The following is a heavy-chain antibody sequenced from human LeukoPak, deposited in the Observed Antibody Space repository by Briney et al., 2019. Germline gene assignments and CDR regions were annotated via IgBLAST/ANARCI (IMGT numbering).Heavy chain of an antibody. CDR3: ASGRGGTAMAGSFDY. CDR2: IYSGGST. D-gene: IGHD5-18*01. J-gene: IGHJ4*02. CDR1: GFTVSSNH. Sequence: GGSLRLSCAASGFTVSSNHMSWVRQAPGKGLEWVSVIYSGGSTDYADSVKGRFTISRDNLKNTLYLQMNSLRAEDTAVYYCASGRGGTAMAGSFDYWGQGTLVTVSS. V-gene: IGHV3-53*05.